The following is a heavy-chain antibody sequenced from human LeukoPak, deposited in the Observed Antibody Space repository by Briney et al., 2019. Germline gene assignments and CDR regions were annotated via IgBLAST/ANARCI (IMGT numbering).Heavy chain of an antibody. V-gene: IGHV4-4*09. J-gene: IGHJ5*02. CDR2: THTSGSP. CDR3: ARATQRYCSGTTCFPYWFDT. D-gene: IGHD2-2*01. Sequence: SGTLSLTCTVSGGSMTHYFWNWIRQPPGKGLEWIGYTHTSGSPNYSRSLKSRVTISLDTSKNQFSLMLSSVTAADTAVYFCARATQRYCSGTTCFPYWFDTWGQGTLATVSS. CDR1: GGSMTHYF.